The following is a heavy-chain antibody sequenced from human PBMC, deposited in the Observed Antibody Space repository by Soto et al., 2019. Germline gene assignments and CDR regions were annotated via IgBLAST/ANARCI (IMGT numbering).Heavy chain of an antibody. J-gene: IGHJ4*02. V-gene: IGHV3-48*02. Sequence: GGSLRLSCAASGFSFGSYAMNWVRQAPGKGLEWVSYVSFSSTTIYYADSVKGRFTISRDNAKNSLYLQMNSLRDEDTAVYYCARINDYGGKIDYWGQGTLVTVSS. D-gene: IGHD4-17*01. CDR1: GFSFGSYA. CDR3: ARINDYGGKIDY. CDR2: VSFSSTTI.